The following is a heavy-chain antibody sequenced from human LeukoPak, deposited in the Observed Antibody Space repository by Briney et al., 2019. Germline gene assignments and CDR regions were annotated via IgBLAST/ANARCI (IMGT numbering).Heavy chain of an antibody. CDR2: IFYGGST. D-gene: IGHD3-16*01. V-gene: IGHV4-59*08. CDR3: ARLPRGLIRSY. J-gene: IGHJ4*02. Sequence: PSETLSLTCTVSGGSISSYYWGWVRQPPGKGLEWIGNIFYGGSTYYSPPLKSRLTISLDTSRNQFSLRLNSVTAADTAVYYCARLPRGLIRSYWGQGTLVTVSS. CDR1: GGSISSYY.